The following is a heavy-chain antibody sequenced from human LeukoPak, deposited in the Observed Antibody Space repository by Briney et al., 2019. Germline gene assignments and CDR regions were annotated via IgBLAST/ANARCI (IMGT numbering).Heavy chain of an antibody. V-gene: IGHV3-7*01. CDR2: IKQDGSEK. CDR1: GFTFSSYW. J-gene: IGHJ4*02. D-gene: IGHD6-13*01. CDR3: ARDRPQYIAAAGNDY. Sequence: GGSLRLSCAASGFTFSSYWMSWVRQAPGKGLEWVTNIKQDGSEKYYVDSVKGRFTISRDNAKNSLYLQMKSLRAEDTAVYYCARDRPQYIAAAGNDYWGQGTLVTVSS.